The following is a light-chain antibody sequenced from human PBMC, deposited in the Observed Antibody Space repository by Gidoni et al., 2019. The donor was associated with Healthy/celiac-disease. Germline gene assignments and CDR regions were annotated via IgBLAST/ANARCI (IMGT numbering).Light chain of an antibody. CDR2: GAS. V-gene: IGKV3-15*01. CDR3: QQYNNWPPLT. J-gene: IGKJ3*01. Sequence: DIVMTQSPATLSVSPGERATLPCRASQSVSSNLAWYQQKPGQAPRLLIYGASTRATGIPARFSGSGSGTEFTLTISSLQSEDFAVYYCQQYNNWPPLTFGPGTKVDIK. CDR1: QSVSSN.